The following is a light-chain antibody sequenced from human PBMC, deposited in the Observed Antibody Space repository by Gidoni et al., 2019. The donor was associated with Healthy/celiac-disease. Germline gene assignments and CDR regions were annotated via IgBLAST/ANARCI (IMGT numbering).Light chain of an antibody. J-gene: IGKJ1*01. CDR1: QSISSW. CDR3: QQYNSYWT. Sequence: IQMTQSPSTLSASVGDGVTITCRASQSISSWLAWYQQKPGKAPKLLIYKASSLESGVPSRFSGSGSGTEFTLTISSLQPDDFATYYCQQYNSYWTFGQGTKVEIK. V-gene: IGKV1-5*03. CDR2: KAS.